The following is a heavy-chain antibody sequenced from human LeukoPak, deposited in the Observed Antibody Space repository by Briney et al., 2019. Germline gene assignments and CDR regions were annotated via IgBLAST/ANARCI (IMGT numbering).Heavy chain of an antibody. J-gene: IGHJ5*02. CDR3: ARDYAGNSGWFDP. V-gene: IGHV1-8*03. Sequence: ASVKVSCKASGYTFTNYDLNWVRQATGQGPEWMGWLNPNSGKTGYAQNFHGRVTITRNTSINTVYMELSSLRSEDTAVYYCARDYAGNSGWFDPWGQGTLVTVSS. CDR1: GYTFTNYD. D-gene: IGHD4-23*01. CDR2: LNPNSGKT.